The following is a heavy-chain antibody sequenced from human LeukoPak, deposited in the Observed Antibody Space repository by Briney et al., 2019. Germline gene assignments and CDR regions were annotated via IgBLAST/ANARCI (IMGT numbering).Heavy chain of an antibody. J-gene: IGHJ4*02. CDR3: ATDGGDYYDSSGYLGY. D-gene: IGHD3-22*01. V-gene: IGHV1-8*01. CDR2: VHPDTGYA. CDR1: GYPFTTYE. Sequence: ASVKVSCKTSGYPFTTYEINWVRQAAGQGLEWMGWVHPDTGYADYAQKFQGRVTMTSDTSISTAYMELSSLRSDDTAVYYCATDGGDYYDSSGYLGYWGQGTLVTVSS.